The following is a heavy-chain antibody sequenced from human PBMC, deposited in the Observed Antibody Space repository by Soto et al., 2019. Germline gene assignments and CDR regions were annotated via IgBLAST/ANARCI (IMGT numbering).Heavy chain of an antibody. Sequence: VQLRESGPGLVKPSETLSLTCTVSGGSLNISCWSWIRQPPGKGLEWIGFICYSGSTKYNPSLESRVTMSVDPSKNYFSLKVCSVTAADTAVYYCARGAYYVSPWGHGTLVTVSS. CDR2: ICYSGST. CDR3: ARGAYYVSP. J-gene: IGHJ5*02. CDR1: GGSLNISC. D-gene: IGHD3-16*01. V-gene: IGHV4-59*01.